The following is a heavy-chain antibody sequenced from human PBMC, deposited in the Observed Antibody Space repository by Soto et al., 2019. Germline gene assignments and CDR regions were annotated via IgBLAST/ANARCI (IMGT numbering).Heavy chain of an antibody. CDR1: GGTFSSYA. CDR2: IVPIFGTA. J-gene: IGHJ6*02. CDR3: ARDTVRYCSGGSCYSDYYYGMDV. V-gene: IGHV1-69*13. D-gene: IGHD2-15*01. Sequence: SVKVSCKASGGTFSSYAISWVRQAPGQGLEWMGGIVPIFGTANYAQKFQGRVTITADESTSTAYMELSSLRSEDTAVYYCARDTVRYCSGGSCYSDYYYGMDVWGQGTTVTVSS.